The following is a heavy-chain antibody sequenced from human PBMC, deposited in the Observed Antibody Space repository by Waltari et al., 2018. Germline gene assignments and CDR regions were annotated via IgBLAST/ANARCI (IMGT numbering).Heavy chain of an antibody. V-gene: IGHV3-11*05. D-gene: IGHD4-17*01. CDR3: ARRTMTKAPHYYYYLDV. Sequence: QVQLVESGGGLVKPGGSLRLSCAASGFTFNHYYMLWIRQAPGKGLEWVAYISATGSFTKYADSVTGLFTISRDNAKNSLYLQMHSLRAEDTAVYYCARRTMTKAPHYYYYLDVWGKGTTVTVSS. CDR2: ISATGSFT. CDR1: GFTFNHYY. J-gene: IGHJ6*03.